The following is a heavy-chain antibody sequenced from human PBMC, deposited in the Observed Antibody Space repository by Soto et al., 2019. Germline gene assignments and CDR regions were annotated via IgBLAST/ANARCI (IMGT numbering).Heavy chain of an antibody. CDR1: GFTFSSYA. Sequence: EVQLLESGGGLVQPGGSLRLSCAASGFTFSSYAMSWVRQAPGKGLEWVSAISGSGGSTYYADSVKGRFTISRDNSKNTLYLQMNSLRAEDTAVYYCAKSVRFIAAACVHGYFDYWGQGTLVNVSS. D-gene: IGHD6-13*01. V-gene: IGHV3-23*01. CDR2: ISGSGGST. CDR3: AKSVRFIAAACVHGYFDY. J-gene: IGHJ4*02.